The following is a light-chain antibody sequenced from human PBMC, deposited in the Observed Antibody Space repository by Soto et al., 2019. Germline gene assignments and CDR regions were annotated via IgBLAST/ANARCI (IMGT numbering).Light chain of an antibody. V-gene: IGLV1-47*01. Sequence: QSVLTQPPSLSGTPGQTVIISCSGRRSNIGSNSVYWYQQVSTAAPKLLIYRDNKRPSGVPERFSGSKSGTSASLAISGLRAEDEGHYFCAVWDDNLRGHVVFGGGTKLTVL. CDR3: AVWDDNLRGHVV. CDR1: RSNIGSNS. CDR2: RDN. J-gene: IGLJ2*01.